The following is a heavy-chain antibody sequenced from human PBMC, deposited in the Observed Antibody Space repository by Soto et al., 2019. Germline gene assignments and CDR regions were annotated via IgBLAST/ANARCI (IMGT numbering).Heavy chain of an antibody. D-gene: IGHD3-10*01. J-gene: IGHJ3*02. Sequence: SETLSLTCAVSNASISSRKWWTWVRQTPGKGLEWIGEIYHSGSINHNPSLKSRVTMSVDKSKNQFSLKMTSVTAADTGVYYCASKFGELLADSFDIWCQGTVV. CDR2: IYHSGSI. V-gene: IGHV4-4*02. CDR3: ASKFGELLADSFDI. CDR1: NASISSRKW.